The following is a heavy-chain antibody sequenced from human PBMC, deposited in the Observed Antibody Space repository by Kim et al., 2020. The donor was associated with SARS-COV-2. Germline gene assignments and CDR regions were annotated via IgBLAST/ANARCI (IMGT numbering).Heavy chain of an antibody. V-gene: IGHV1-69*13. CDR3: ARSGIAVACNPFSDYGMDV. D-gene: IGHD6-19*01. CDR2: IIPIFGTA. CDR1: GGTFSSYA. Sequence: SVKVSCKASGGTFSSYAISWVRQAPGQGLEWMGGIIPIFGTANYAQKFQGRVTITADESTSTAYMELSSLRSEDTAVYYCARSGIAVACNPFSDYGMDVWGQGTTVTVSS. J-gene: IGHJ6*02.